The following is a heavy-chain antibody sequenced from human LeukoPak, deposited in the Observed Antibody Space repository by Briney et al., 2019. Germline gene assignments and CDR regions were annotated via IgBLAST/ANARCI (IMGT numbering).Heavy chain of an antibody. Sequence: GGSLRLSCAASGFTFSSYGMHWVRQAPGKGLEWVAVIWYDGSNKYYADSVKGRFTISRDNSKNTLYLQMNSLRAEDTAVYYCARENQSGYFCYYYYYMDVWRKGTTVTVSS. CDR2: IWYDGSNK. V-gene: IGHV3-33*01. CDR1: GFTFSSYG. D-gene: IGHD3-3*01. CDR3: ARENQSGYFCYYYYYMDV. J-gene: IGHJ6*03.